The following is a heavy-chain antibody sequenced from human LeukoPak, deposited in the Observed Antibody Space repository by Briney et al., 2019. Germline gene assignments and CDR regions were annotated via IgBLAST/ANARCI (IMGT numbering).Heavy chain of an antibody. Sequence: GGSLRLSCAASGFTFSSYGMSWVRQAPGKGLEWVSGISGSDGSTYYAGSVKGRFTISRDISKNTLYLQMSSLRAEDTAVYYCGKTATRGSGSYIAYWGQGTLVTVSS. D-gene: IGHD3-10*01. CDR2: ISGSDGST. CDR3: GKTATRGSGSYIAY. CDR1: GFTFSSYG. V-gene: IGHV3-23*01. J-gene: IGHJ4*02.